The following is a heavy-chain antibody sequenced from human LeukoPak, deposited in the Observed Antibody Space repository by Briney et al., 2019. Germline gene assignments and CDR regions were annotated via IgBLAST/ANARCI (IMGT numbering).Heavy chain of an antibody. V-gene: IGHV3-49*04. Sequence: GGSLRLSCTASGFTFGDYAMSWVRPAPGKGLEWVGFIRSKAYGGTTEYAASVKGRFTISRDDSKSIAYLQMNSLKTEDTAVYYCTQGLWFGESYFDYWGQGTLVTVSS. CDR3: TQGLWFGESYFDY. CDR1: GFTFGDYA. CDR2: IRSKAYGGTT. J-gene: IGHJ4*02. D-gene: IGHD3-10*01.